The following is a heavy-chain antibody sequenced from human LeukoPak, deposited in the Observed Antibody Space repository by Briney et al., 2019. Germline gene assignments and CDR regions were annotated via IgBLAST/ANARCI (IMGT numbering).Heavy chain of an antibody. CDR1: GGSISSYY. V-gene: IGHV4-39*01. CDR2: IDYSGST. CDR3: ARSLASRYYFDY. D-gene: IGHD5-12*01. J-gene: IGHJ4*02. Sequence: PSETLSLTCTVSGGSISSYYWGWIRQPPGKGLEWIGSIDYSGSTYYNPSLKSRVTISVDTSENQFSLKLSSVTAADTAVYYCARSLASRYYFDYWGQGTLVTVSS.